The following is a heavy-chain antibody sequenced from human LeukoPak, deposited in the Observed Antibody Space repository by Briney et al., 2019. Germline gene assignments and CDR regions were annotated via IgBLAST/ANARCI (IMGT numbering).Heavy chain of an antibody. J-gene: IGHJ6*02. CDR1: GFTFSSYG. CDR3: AKGGSYYYYYGMDV. D-gene: IGHD1-26*01. Sequence: GGSLRLSRAASGFTFSSYGMHWVRQAPGKGLEWVAVISYDGSNKYYADSVKGRFTISRDNSKNTLYLQMNCLRAEDTAVYYCAKGGSYYYYYGMDVWGQGTTVTVSS. V-gene: IGHV3-30*18. CDR2: ISYDGSNK.